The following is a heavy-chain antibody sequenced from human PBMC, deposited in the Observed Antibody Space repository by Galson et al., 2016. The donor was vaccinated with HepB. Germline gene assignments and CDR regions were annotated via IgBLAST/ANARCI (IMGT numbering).Heavy chain of an antibody. Sequence: SVKVSCKASGYTFSDYYVHWVRQAPGQGLEWIGWVNPDTGGTNYVQKFHGRVTMTRDTSITTTYKVVSSLNFDDTAVYYSARAREDSIGYYNGYYFDFWGQGTPVTVSS. CDR1: GYTFSDYY. CDR3: ARAREDSIGYYNGYYFDF. J-gene: IGHJ4*02. D-gene: IGHD3-22*01. V-gene: IGHV1-2*02. CDR2: VNPDTGGT.